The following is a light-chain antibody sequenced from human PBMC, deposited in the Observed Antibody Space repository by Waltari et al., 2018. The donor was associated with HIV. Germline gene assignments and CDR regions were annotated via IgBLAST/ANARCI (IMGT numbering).Light chain of an antibody. CDR1: KLGDKF. Sequence: SYELTQPPSVSVSPGQTASITCSGDKLGDKFACWYQQKPGQSPVVVVYQDTRRASGIPERFSGSNSGNTATLTISGTQAMDEADYYCQAWDSSTAVFGGGTKLTVL. V-gene: IGLV3-1*01. J-gene: IGLJ2*01. CDR2: QDT. CDR3: QAWDSSTAV.